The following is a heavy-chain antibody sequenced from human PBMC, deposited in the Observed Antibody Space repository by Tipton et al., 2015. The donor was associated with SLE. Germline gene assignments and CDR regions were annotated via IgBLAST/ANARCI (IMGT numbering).Heavy chain of an antibody. CDR2: ISYSGST. CDR1: GDTISDHY. Sequence: TLSLTCTVSGDTISDHYWSWIRQPPGKGLEWIGYISYSGSTNYNPSRKSRVTISVDTSKNQFSLKLSSVTAADTAVYYCARGYIPDYWGQGTLVTVSS. J-gene: IGHJ4*02. D-gene: IGHD5-24*01. CDR3: ARGYIPDY. V-gene: IGHV4-59*08.